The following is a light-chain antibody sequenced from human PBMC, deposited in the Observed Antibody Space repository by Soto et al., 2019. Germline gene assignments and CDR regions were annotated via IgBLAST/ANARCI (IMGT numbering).Light chain of an antibody. CDR2: GAS. J-gene: IGKJ2*01. Sequence: EIEMTQSPATLCVSPGEGATLSCRANQSVRSNLAWYQQNPGQAPRLLIYGASTRATGVPPRFSGSGSGTEFTLTISNLQSEDFGVYYCQQYENWPPYTFCQGTKVEIK. CDR1: QSVRSN. CDR3: QQYENWPPYT. V-gene: IGKV3-15*01.